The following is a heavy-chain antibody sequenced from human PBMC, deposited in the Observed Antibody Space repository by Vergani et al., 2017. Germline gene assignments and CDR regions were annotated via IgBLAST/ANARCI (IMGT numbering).Heavy chain of an antibody. V-gene: IGHV4-59*01. J-gene: IGHJ6*02. CDR3: ARDRGVPILGRYYYYYGMDV. Sequence: QVQLQESGPGLVKPSETLSLTFTVSGGPISSYYWSWIRKPPGKGLEWIGNIYYSGSTNYNPSLKSRVTISVDTAKNQFSLKLSSVTAADTAVYYCARDRGVPILGRYYYYYGMDVWGQGTTVTVSS. D-gene: IGHD3-10*01. CDR1: GGPISSYY. CDR2: IYYSGST.